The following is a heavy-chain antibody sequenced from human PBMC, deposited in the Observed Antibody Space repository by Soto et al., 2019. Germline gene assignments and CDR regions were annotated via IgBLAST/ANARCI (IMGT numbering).Heavy chain of an antibody. J-gene: IGHJ4*02. V-gene: IGHV3-23*04. CDR2: ISGSDGHT. CDR1: RLGFSSYD. Sequence: EVQLVESGGGFVQPGGSLRLSCAASRLGFSSYDKNWVRQAPGKGLEWVSSISGSDGHTSYSDSVKGRFTISRDNSKKTLYLQMSGLRVEDTAIYYCARNSIYRDAIYSFDYWGQGTLVTVSS. CDR3: ARNSIYRDAIYSFDY.